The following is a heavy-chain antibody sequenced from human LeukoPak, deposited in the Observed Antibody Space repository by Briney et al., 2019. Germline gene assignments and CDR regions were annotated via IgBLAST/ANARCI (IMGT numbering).Heavy chain of an antibody. CDR1: GXTFTGYY. D-gene: IGHD2-21*02. Sequence: GXTFTGYYMHWVRQAPGQGLEWMGWINPNSGGTNYAQKFQGRVTMTRHTSISTAYMELSRLRSDDTAVYYCARVGGVVTASGWGQGTLVTVSS. CDR2: INPNSGGT. CDR3: ARVGGVVTASG. V-gene: IGHV1-2*02. J-gene: IGHJ4*02.